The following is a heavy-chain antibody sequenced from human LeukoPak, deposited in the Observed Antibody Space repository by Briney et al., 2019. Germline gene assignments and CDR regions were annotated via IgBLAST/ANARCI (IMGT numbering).Heavy chain of an antibody. V-gene: IGHV1-18*01. D-gene: IGHD6-13*01. J-gene: IGHJ5*02. CDR1: GYSFQNYG. CDR2: VSSYNGDT. CDR3: ARGGAPVGTKGWFDP. Sequence: ASVKVSCKAYGYSFQNYGISWVRQAPGQGLEWMGWVSSYNGDTNYAQNLQGRVTMTRDTSTNTAYMELRNLTSDDTAMYYCARGGAPVGTKGWFDPWGQGTLVTVSS.